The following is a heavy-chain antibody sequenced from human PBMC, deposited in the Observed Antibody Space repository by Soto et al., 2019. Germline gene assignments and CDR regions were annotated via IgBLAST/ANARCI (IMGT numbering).Heavy chain of an antibody. CDR1: GGSISSGGYY. D-gene: IGHD3-10*01. CDR3: ARTLSMVRGVAFHYGMDV. Sequence: QVQLQESGPGLVKPSQTLSLTCTVSGGSISSGGYYWSWIRQHPGKGLEWIGYIYYSGSTYYNPSLKSRVTISVYTSKNQFSLKLSSVTAADTAVYYCARTLSMVRGVAFHYGMDVWGQGTTVTVSS. V-gene: IGHV4-31*03. CDR2: IYYSGST. J-gene: IGHJ6*02.